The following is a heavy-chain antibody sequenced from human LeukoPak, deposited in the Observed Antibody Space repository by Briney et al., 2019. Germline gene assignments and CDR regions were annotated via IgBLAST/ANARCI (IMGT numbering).Heavy chain of an antibody. D-gene: IGHD6-19*01. J-gene: IGHJ3*02. CDR1: GFTFSNAW. CDR3: TTGRESAYSSGWYAFDI. CDR2: IKSKTDGGTT. V-gene: IGHV3-15*01. Sequence: PGGSLRLSCAASGFTFSNAWMSWVRQAPGQGLEWVGRIKSKTDGGTTDYAAPVKGRFTISRDDSKNTLYLQMNCLKTEDTAVYYCTTGRESAYSSGWYAFDIWGQGTMVTVSS.